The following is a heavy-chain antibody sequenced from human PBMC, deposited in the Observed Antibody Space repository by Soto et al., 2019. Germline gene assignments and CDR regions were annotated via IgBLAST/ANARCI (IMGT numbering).Heavy chain of an antibody. Sequence: SVKVSCKASGGTFSSYAISWVRQAPGQGLEWMGGIIPIFGTANYAQKFQGRVTITADESTSTAYMELSSLRSEDTAVYYCARERRYYYDSSGSPDFDYWGQGTLVTV. CDR1: GGTFSSYA. D-gene: IGHD3-22*01. V-gene: IGHV1-69*13. J-gene: IGHJ4*02. CDR2: IIPIFGTA. CDR3: ARERRYYYDSSGSPDFDY.